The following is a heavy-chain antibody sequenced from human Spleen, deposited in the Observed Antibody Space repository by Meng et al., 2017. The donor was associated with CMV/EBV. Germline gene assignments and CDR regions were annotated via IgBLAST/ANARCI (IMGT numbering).Heavy chain of an antibody. D-gene: IGHD1-26*01. CDR2: ISGYNGNT. J-gene: IGHJ5*02. CDR1: GYTFTKYG. CDR3: ARSRVGAWTWFDP. V-gene: IGHV1-18*01. Sequence: ASVKVSCKASGYTFTKYGFTWVRQAPGQGLEWMGWISGYNGNTNYAQQVQGRVTLTTDTSTRTAYLELRSLRSDDTAVYYCARSRVGAWTWFDPWGQGTLVTVSS.